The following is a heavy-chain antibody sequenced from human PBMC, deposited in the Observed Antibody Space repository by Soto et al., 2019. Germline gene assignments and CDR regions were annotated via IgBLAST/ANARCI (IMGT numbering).Heavy chain of an antibody. J-gene: IGHJ4*02. Sequence: PGGSLRLSCAASEFTFSSYWMHWVRQAPGKGLVWVSRINSDGSSISYADSVKGRFTISRDNAKNTLYLQMNSLRVEDTAVYYCARETGYSSGWRQDYWGQGTLVTVSS. D-gene: IGHD6-19*01. CDR1: EFTFSSYW. V-gene: IGHV3-74*01. CDR2: INSDGSSI. CDR3: ARETGYSSGWRQDY.